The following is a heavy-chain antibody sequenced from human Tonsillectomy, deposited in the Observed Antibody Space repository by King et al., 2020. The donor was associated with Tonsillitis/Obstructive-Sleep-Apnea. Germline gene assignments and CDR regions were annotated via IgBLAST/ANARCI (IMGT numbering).Heavy chain of an antibody. Sequence: QLVQSGAEVKKPGESLKISCKGSGYSFATYWIGWVRQMPGKGLEWMGIIYPGDSDTRYSASFQGQVTISADKSISTTYLQWSSLKASDTAMYYCARHLPVAGMNAFDIWGQGTLVTVSS. J-gene: IGHJ3*02. D-gene: IGHD6-19*01. CDR2: IYPGDSDT. CDR3: ARHLPVAGMNAFDI. V-gene: IGHV5-51*01. CDR1: GYSFATYW.